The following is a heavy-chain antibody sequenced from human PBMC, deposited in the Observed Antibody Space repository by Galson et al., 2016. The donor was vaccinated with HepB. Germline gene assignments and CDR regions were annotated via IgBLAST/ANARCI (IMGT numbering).Heavy chain of an antibody. J-gene: IGHJ4*02. V-gene: IGHV3-30*18. CDR3: AKDRGDGIVGRDIIED. D-gene: IGHD3-3*01. Sequence: SLRLSCAGTGFIFTKFAMHWVRQAPGKGLEWVAVITYDGRYKYYADSVKGRFTISRDNSNNLFLQMNSLTPEDTAMYYCAKDRGDGIVGRDIIEDWGQGALVTVSA. CDR2: ITYDGRYK. CDR1: GFIFTKFA.